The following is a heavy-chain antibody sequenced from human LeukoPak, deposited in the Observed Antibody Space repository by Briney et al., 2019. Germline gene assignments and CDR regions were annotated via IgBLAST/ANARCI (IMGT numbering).Heavy chain of an antibody. CDR1: GGSISSSSYY. V-gene: IGHV4-39*01. CDR2: IYYSGST. CDR3: ARLRYGDYANYYYYGMDV. D-gene: IGHD4-17*01. J-gene: IGHJ6*02. Sequence: PSETLSLTCTVSGGSISSSSYYWGWIRQPPGKGLEWIGSIYYSGSTYYNPSLKSRVTISVDTSKNQFSLKLSSVTAADTAVYYCARLRYGDYANYYYYGMDVWGQGTTVTVSS.